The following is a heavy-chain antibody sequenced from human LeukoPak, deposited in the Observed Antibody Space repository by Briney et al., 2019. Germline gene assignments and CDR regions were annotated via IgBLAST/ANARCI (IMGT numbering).Heavy chain of an antibody. Sequence: GGSLRLSCAATGFTFSSYWLHWVRQAPGKGLTWVSRINTDGSRINYADSVKGRFTSSRDNAKNTLYLQMNSLRVEDTAVYFCARGGPVKSIYDPHWYDPWGQGTQATVSS. J-gene: IGHJ5*02. V-gene: IGHV3-74*01. CDR1: GFTFSSYW. CDR2: INTDGSRI. CDR3: ARGGPVKSIYDPHWYDP. D-gene: IGHD3-3*01.